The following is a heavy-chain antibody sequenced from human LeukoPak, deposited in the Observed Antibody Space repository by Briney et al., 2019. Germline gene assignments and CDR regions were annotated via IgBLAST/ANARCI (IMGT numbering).Heavy chain of an antibody. CDR1: GFTFSDYY. D-gene: IGHD5-18*01. CDR3: ARDPYSWAFDY. V-gene: IGHV3-11*04. J-gene: IGHJ4*02. CDR2: ISSSGSTI. Sequence: GGSLRLXCAASGFTFSDYYMSWIRQAPGKELEWVSYISSSGSTIYYADSVKGRFTISRDNAKNSLYLQMNSLRAEDTAVYYCARDPYSWAFDYWGQGTLVTVSS.